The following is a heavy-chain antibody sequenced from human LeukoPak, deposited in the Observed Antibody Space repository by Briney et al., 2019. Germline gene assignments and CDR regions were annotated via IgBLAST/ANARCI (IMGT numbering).Heavy chain of an antibody. Sequence: SESLSLTCAVYGGSFSGYYWSWIRQPPGKGLGWIGEINHSASTNYNPSLKSRVTISVDTSKNQFSLKLSSVTAADTAVYYCARGNYDILTGPPTYYFDYWGQGTLVTVSS. V-gene: IGHV4-34*01. CDR2: INHSAST. D-gene: IGHD3-9*01. CDR1: GGSFSGYY. CDR3: ARGNYDILTGPPTYYFDY. J-gene: IGHJ4*02.